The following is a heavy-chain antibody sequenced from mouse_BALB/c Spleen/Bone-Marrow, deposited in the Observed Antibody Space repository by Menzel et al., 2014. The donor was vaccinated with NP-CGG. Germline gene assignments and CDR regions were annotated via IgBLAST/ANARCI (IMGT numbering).Heavy chain of an antibody. CDR1: GYTFTSYW. J-gene: IGHJ3*01. CDR3: ARPRFAY. V-gene: IGHV1-7*01. D-gene: IGHD6-5*01. CDR2: ITPSTCYI. Sequence: VQGVESGAELAKPGASVKMSCKASGYTFTSYWMHWIKQRPGQGLEWIGYITPSTCYIEYNQKFKDKATLTADKSSSTAYMQLSSLTAEDSAVYSCARPRFAYWGQGTLVNVSA.